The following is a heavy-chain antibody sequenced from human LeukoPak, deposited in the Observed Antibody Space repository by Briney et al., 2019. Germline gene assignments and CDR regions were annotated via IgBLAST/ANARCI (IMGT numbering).Heavy chain of an antibody. V-gene: IGHV3-74*01. D-gene: IGHD2-15*01. CDR2: INSDGSST. J-gene: IGHJ4*02. CDR3: ARDIGCSGGSCSRAANY. CDR1: GFTFSSYW. Sequence: GGSLRLSCAASGFTFSSYWMHWVRQAPGKGLVWVSRINSDGSSTSYADSVKGRFTISRDNSKNTLYLQMNSLRAEDTAVYYCARDIGCSGGSCSRAANYWGQGTLVTVSS.